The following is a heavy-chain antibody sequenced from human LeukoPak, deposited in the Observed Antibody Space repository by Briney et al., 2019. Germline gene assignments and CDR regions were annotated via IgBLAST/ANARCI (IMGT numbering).Heavy chain of an antibody. CDR1: GYKFSSYW. V-gene: IGHV5-51*01. J-gene: IGHJ3*02. CDR3: ARSQGYCSGGTCYSSPADASDI. CDR2: IYPSDSDT. D-gene: IGHD2-15*01. Sequence: GESLKISCQGSGYKFSSYWIGWVRQMLGKGLEWMGIIYPSDSDTRYSPSLRGQVTMSADKSISTAYLQWSSLKASDTAMYYCARSQGYCSGGTCYSSPADASDIWGQGTMVTVSS.